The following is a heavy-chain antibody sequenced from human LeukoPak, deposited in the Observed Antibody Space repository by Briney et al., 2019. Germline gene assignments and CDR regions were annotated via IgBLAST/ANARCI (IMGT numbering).Heavy chain of an antibody. D-gene: IGHD3-3*01. CDR2: MNPNSANT. CDR1: GYTFTSYD. J-gene: IGHJ4*02. Sequence: ASVKVSCKASGYTFTSYDVNWVRQAPGQGLEWMGWMNPNSANTGYAQKFQGRVTITTDESTSTAYMELSSLRSEDTAVYYCARESGFWSGSFDYWGQGTLVTVSS. V-gene: IGHV1-8*01. CDR3: ARESGFWSGSFDY.